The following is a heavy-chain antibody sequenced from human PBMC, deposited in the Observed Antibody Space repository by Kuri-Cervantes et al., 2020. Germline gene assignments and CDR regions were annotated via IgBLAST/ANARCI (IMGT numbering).Heavy chain of an antibody. V-gene: IGHV1-18*01. J-gene: IGHJ3*02. D-gene: IGHD3-10*01. CDR1: GFTFSSYW. CDR2: ISAYNGDT. CDR3: ARDLGLLWFGGEFDAFDI. Sequence: GGSLRLSCAASGFTFSSYWMSWVRQAPGQGLEWMGWISAYNGDTNYAQKLQGRVTMTTDTSTSTAYMELRSLRSDDTAVYYCARDLGLLWFGGEFDAFDIWGQGTMVTVSS.